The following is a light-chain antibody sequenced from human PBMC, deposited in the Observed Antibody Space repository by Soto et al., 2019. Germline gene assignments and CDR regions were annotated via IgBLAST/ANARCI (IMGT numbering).Light chain of an antibody. CDR1: GSDVGSYNL. CDR3: CSYAGRSTFVYV. J-gene: IGLJ1*01. Sequence: QSALTQPASVSGSPGQSIIISCTGTGSDVGSYNLVSWYQQHPGKAPKLMIYEVTERPSGVSDRFSGSKSGNTASLTISGLQAEDEADYYCCSYAGRSTFVYVFGTGTKVTVL. V-gene: IGLV2-23*02. CDR2: EVT.